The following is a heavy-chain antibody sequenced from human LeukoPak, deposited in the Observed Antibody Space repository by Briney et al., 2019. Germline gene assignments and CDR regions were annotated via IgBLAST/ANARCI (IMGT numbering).Heavy chain of an antibody. Sequence: SETLSLTCTVSGGSVSGGSFFWGWIRQFPGKGLEWIESMYYSGNTYYNPSLKSRVTISVDTSKNQFSLRLTSVTAADTAVYYCVRQVAYNYNYFDSWGHGTLVIVSS. V-gene: IGHV4-39*01. D-gene: IGHD5-24*01. CDR1: GGSVSGGSFF. CDR2: MYYSGNT. CDR3: VRQVAYNYNYFDS. J-gene: IGHJ4*01.